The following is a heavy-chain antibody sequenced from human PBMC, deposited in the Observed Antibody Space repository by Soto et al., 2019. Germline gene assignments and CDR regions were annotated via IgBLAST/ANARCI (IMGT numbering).Heavy chain of an antibody. CDR3: ARDSTQQWLSAFDI. CDR1: GGSISSGGYY. CDR2: IYYSGST. D-gene: IGHD6-19*01. J-gene: IGHJ3*02. V-gene: IGHV4-31*03. Sequence: TLSLTCTVSGGSISSGGYYWSWIRQHPGKGLEWIGYIYYSGSTYYNPSLKSRVTISVDTSKNQFSLKLSSVTAADTAVYYCARDSTQQWLSAFDIWGQGTMVTV.